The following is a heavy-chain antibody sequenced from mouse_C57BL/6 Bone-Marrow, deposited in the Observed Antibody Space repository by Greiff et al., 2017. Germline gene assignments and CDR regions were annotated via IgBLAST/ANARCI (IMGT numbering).Heavy chain of an antibody. CDR3: ARHEGLRRLYYFDD. D-gene: IGHD2-4*01. V-gene: IGHV5-2*01. CDR1: EYEFPSHD. Sequence: EVKLLESGGGLVQPGESLKLSCESNEYEFPSHDMSWVRKTPEKRLELVAAINSDGGSTYYPDTMERRFIISRDNTKKTLYLQMSSLRSEDTALYDCARHEGLRRLYYFDDWGQGTTLTVSS. J-gene: IGHJ2*01. CDR2: INSDGGST.